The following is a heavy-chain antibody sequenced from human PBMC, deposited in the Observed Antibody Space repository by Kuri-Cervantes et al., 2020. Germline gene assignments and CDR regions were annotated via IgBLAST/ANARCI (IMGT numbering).Heavy chain of an antibody. Sequence: SETLSLTCTVSGGSISSSSYYWGWIRQPPGKGLEWIGSIYYSGSTYYNPSLKSRVTISVDTSKNQFSLKLSSVTAADTAVYYCASHGTSYGSGSPEIDYWGQGTLVTVSS. CDR2: IYYSGST. D-gene: IGHD3-10*01. CDR1: GGSISSSSYY. V-gene: IGHV4-39*01. J-gene: IGHJ4*02. CDR3: ASHGTSYGSGSPEIDY.